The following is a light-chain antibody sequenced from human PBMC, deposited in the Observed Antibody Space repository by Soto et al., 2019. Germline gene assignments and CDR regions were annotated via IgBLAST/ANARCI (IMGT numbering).Light chain of an antibody. J-gene: IGKJ1*01. CDR1: QSISSW. CDR2: DAS. CDR3: QQSRT. Sequence: DIPMTQSPSTLSASVGDRVTITCRASQSISSWLAWYQQKPGKAPKLLIYDASSLESGVPSRFSGSGSETEFHLTISILQPDDFATYYCQQSRTFGQGTKVEIK. V-gene: IGKV1-5*01.